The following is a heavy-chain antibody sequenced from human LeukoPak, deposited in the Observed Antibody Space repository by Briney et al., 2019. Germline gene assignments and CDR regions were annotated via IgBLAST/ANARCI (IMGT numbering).Heavy chain of an antibody. CDR1: GYTFTGYY. Sequence: ASVKVSCKASGYTFTGYYMHWVRQAPGQGLEWMGIINPSGGSTSYAQKFQGRVTMTRDTSTSTVYMELSSLRSEDTAVYYCARDHAGAYCGGDCYSGGSPYWGQGTLVTVSS. CDR3: ARDHAGAYCGGDCYSGGSPY. V-gene: IGHV1-46*01. D-gene: IGHD2-21*02. J-gene: IGHJ4*02. CDR2: INPSGGST.